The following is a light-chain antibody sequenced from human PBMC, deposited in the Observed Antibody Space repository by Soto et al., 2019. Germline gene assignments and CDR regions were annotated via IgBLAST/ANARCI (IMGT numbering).Light chain of an antibody. CDR2: EVT. CDR1: SSDIGAYNY. V-gene: IGLV2-14*01. Sequence: QSVLTQPAPVSGSPGQSITISCTGTSSDIGAYNYVSWYQQHPGKAPKLLIYEVTNRPSGVSDRFSGSKSGNTASLTISGLQAEDEANYYCNSYTTLSNRVFGTGTKVT. J-gene: IGLJ1*01. CDR3: NSYTTLSNRV.